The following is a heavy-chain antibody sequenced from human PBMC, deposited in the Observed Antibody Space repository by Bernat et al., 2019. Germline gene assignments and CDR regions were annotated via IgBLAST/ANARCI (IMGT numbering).Heavy chain of an antibody. V-gene: IGHV2-26*01. CDR2: IFSNDEK. J-gene: IGHJ6*02. Sequence: QVTLKESGPVLVKPTETLTLTCTVSGFSLSNARMGVSWIRQPPGKALEWLAHIFSNDEKSYSTSLKSRLTISKDTSKSQVVLTMTNMDPVDTATYYCARVPMVRGVTGASYYGMDVWGQGTTVTVSS. CDR1: GFSLSNARMG. D-gene: IGHD3-10*01. CDR3: ARVPMVRGVTGASYYGMDV.